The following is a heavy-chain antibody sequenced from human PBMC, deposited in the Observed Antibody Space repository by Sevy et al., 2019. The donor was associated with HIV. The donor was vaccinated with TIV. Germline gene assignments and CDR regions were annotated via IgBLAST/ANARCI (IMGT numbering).Heavy chain of an antibody. CDR3: AGRRVGDFWCGSVRGPWAGGPLFDY. V-gene: IGHV3-23*01. D-gene: IGHD3-3*01. CDR2: ISHTSESS. CDR1: GFTLSSYV. Sequence: GGSLRLSCAASGFTLSSYVMSWVRHSPGKGLEWVSTISHTSESSNYADSVKGRFTISRDNSKNTLYLQMNSLRVEDTAVYYCAGRRVGDFWCGSVRGPWAGGPLFDYWGQGTLVTVSS. J-gene: IGHJ4*02.